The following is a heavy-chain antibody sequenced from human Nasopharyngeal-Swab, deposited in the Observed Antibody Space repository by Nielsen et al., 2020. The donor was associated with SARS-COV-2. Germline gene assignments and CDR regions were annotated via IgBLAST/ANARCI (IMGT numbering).Heavy chain of an antibody. Sequence: WIRQPPGKGLEWIGYIYYSGSTYYNPSLKSRVTISVDTSKNQFSLKLSSVTAADTAVYYCAREGNCSGGSCYSYFDYWGQGTLVTVFS. CDR2: IYYSGST. D-gene: IGHD2-15*01. V-gene: IGHV4-30-4*01. CDR3: AREGNCSGGSCYSYFDY. J-gene: IGHJ4*02.